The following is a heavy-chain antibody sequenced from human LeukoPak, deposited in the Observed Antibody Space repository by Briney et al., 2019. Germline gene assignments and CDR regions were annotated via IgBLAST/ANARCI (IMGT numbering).Heavy chain of an antibody. Sequence: GGSLRLSCAASGFTFSRYWMSWVRQAPGKRLEWVANIKHDGSEKYYVDSVKGRFTISRDNTKNSLSLQMNSLRVEDTALYYCARESDHSNYPGTFDHWGPGTLVAVSS. CDR3: ARESDHSNYPGTFDH. V-gene: IGHV3-7*01. CDR2: IKHDGSEK. CDR1: GFTFSRYW. D-gene: IGHD4-11*01. J-gene: IGHJ4*02.